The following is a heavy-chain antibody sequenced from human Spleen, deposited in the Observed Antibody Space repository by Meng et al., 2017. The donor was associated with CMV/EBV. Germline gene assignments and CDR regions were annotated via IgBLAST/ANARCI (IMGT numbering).Heavy chain of an antibody. CDR1: GFTFSSYW. V-gene: IGHV3-74*01. Sequence: GGSLRLSCAASGFTFSSYWMHWVRQAPGKGLVWVSRINSDGSSTSYADSVKGRFTISRDNAKNTLYLQMNSLRAEDTAVYYCAKVWSTVVTGYFDYWGQGTLVTVSS. CDR3: AKVWSTVVTGYFDY. D-gene: IGHD4-23*01. CDR2: INSDGSST. J-gene: IGHJ4*02.